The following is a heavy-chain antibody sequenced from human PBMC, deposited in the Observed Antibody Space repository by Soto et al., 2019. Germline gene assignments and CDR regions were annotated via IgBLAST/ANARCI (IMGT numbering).Heavy chain of an antibody. CDR3: AIYDSSGSRGFQH. J-gene: IGHJ1*01. V-gene: IGHV4-31*03. D-gene: IGHD3-22*01. CDR2: IYYSGST. Sequence: QVQLQESGPGLVKPSQTLSLTCTVSGGSISSGGYYWSRIRQHPGKGLEWIGYIYYSGSTYYNPTLKSRVTTSVDTSKNQFSLKLSSVTAADTAVYYCAIYDSSGSRGFQHWGQGALVTVSS. CDR1: GGSISSGGYY.